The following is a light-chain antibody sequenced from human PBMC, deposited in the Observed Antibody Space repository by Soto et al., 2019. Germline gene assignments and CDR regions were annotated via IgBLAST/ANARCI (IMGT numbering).Light chain of an antibody. Sequence: EIVMTQSPATLSVSPGERATLSCRASQSVSSNLAWFQQKPGQAPRLLIYGASTRATGIPARVIGSGSGTEFTLTISSLKSEDFAVYYCQQYNNWPPWTFGQGTKVEIK. CDR1: QSVSSN. V-gene: IGKV3-15*01. J-gene: IGKJ1*01. CDR2: GAS. CDR3: QQYNNWPPWT.